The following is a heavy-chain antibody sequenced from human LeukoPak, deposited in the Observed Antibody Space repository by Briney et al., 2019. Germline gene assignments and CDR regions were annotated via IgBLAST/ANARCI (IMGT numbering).Heavy chain of an antibody. D-gene: IGHD3-22*01. CDR3: AKFFSGGITMIVVGDPFDY. V-gene: IGHV3-23*01. J-gene: IGHJ4*02. CDR1: GFIFSSYA. CDR2: ISGSGGST. Sequence: GGSLRLSCAASGFIFSSYAMSWVRQAPEKGLEWVSAISGSGGSTYYADSVKGRFTISRDNSKNTLYLQMNSLRAEDTAVYYCAKFFSGGITMIVVGDPFDYWGQGTLVTVSS.